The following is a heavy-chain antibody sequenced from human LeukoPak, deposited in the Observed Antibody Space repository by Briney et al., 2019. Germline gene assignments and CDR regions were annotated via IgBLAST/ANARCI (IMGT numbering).Heavy chain of an antibody. J-gene: IGHJ6*02. Sequence: GGSLRLSCATSGFTFSSYAMDWVRQAPGKGLEWVSSISSSGNYKYYADSVWGRFTISRDNAKNSLYLQMNSLRAEDTAVYHCARARVGMDVWGQGTTVTVSS. CDR3: ARARVGMDV. CDR1: GFTFSSYA. D-gene: IGHD3-10*01. CDR2: ISSSGNYK. V-gene: IGHV3-21*01.